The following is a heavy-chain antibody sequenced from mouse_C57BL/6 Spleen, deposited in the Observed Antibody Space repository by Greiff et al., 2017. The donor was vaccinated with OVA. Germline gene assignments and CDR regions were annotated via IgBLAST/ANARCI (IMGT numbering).Heavy chain of an antibody. CDR3: ARGQLSVYYFDY. V-gene: IGHV1-53*01. D-gene: IGHD3-2*02. CDR1: GYTFTSYW. J-gene: IGHJ2*01. Sequence: VQLQQPGTELVTPGASVKLSCKASGYTFTSYWMHWVKQRPGQGLEWIGNINPSNGGTNYNEKFKSKATLTVDKSSSTAYMQLSSLTSEDSAVYDCARGQLSVYYFDYWGQGTTLTVSS. CDR2: INPSNGGT.